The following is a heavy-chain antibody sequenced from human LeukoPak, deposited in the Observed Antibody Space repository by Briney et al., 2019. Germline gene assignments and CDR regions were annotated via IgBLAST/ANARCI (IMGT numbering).Heavy chain of an antibody. Sequence: GDSVKVSWKASGYTFTGYYMHWVPQAPGQGLEWMGWINPNSGGTNYAQKFQGRVTMTRDTSISTAYMELSRLRSEDTAVYFSARAYDILTGYYYVWGQGTLVTVSS. CDR1: GYTFTGYY. V-gene: IGHV1-2*03. CDR3: ARAYDILTGYYYV. CDR2: INPNSGGT. D-gene: IGHD3-9*01. J-gene: IGHJ4*02.